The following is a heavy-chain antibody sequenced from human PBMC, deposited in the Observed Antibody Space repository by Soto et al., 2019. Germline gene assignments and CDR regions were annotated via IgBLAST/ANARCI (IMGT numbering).Heavy chain of an antibody. CDR3: ARYGYSYPARFFDY. CDR1: GHSISSGFYY. V-gene: IGHV4-38-2*01. D-gene: IGHD5-18*01. Sequence: PSETLSLTCAVSGHSISSGFYYWGWVRQPPGKGLEWIGSIYHSGSTYYNPSLKSRVTMSVDTSKNQLSLKLSSVTAADTAVYYCARYGYSYPARFFDYWGQGTRVTVSS. J-gene: IGHJ4*02. CDR2: IYHSGST.